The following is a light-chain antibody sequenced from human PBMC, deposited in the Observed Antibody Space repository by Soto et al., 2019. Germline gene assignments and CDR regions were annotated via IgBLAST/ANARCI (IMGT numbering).Light chain of an antibody. J-gene: IGKJ1*01. CDR3: QQYNNWPQT. V-gene: IGKV3-15*01. Sequence: EIVMTQSPATLSVSPGERATLSCRASQSVSSNLAWYLQKPGQAPRLLIYGASTRATGIPARFSGSGSGTEFTLTISSLQSEDFAFYYCQQYNNWPQTFGQGTKVDIK. CDR1: QSVSSN. CDR2: GAS.